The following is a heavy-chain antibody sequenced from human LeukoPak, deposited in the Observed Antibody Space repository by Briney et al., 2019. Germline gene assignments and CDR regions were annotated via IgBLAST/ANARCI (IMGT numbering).Heavy chain of an antibody. CDR1: GYTFTGYY. Sequence: ASVKVSCKASGYTFTGYYMHWVRQAPGQGLEWMGWINPNSGGTNYAQKFQGRVTMTRDTSISTAYMELSRLRSDDTAVYYYARVGSIVVVPAAILEDYWGQGTLVTVSS. D-gene: IGHD2-2*02. CDR3: ARVGSIVVVPAAILEDY. J-gene: IGHJ4*02. V-gene: IGHV1-2*02. CDR2: INPNSGGT.